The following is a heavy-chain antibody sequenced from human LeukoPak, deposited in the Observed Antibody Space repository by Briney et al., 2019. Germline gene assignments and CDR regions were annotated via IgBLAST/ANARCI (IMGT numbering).Heavy chain of an antibody. J-gene: IGHJ6*03. Sequence: SETLSLTCTVSGGSISFISSSTYYWGWIRPAPGKGLEWIGSLYYGVNTYYKPSLKSRVTISVDTSLNQFSLILTSVTAADTGVYYCARLRVQQLASSYYMDVWGKGTTVTVSS. D-gene: IGHD6-13*01. V-gene: IGHV4-39*01. CDR1: GGSISFISSSTYY. CDR3: ARLRVQQLASSYYMDV. CDR2: LYYGVNT.